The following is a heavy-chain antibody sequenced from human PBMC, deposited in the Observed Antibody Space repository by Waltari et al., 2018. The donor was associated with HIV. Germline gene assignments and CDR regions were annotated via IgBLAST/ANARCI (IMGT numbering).Heavy chain of an antibody. CDR2: IYHSGST. CDR1: GYSISSGYY. J-gene: IGHJ4*02. Sequence: QVQLQESGPGLVKPSETLSLTCTVSGYSISSGYYWGWIRQPPGKGLEWIGSIYHSGSTYYNPSLKSRVTISVDTSKNQFSLKLSSVTAADTAVYYCARSQASGYSYGPSGYWGQGTLVTVSS. CDR3: ARSQASGYSYGPSGY. V-gene: IGHV4-38-2*02. D-gene: IGHD5-18*01.